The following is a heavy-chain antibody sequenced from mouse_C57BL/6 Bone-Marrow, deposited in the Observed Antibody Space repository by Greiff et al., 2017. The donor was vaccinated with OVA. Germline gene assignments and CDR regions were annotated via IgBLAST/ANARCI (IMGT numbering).Heavy chain of an antibody. CDR3: ASLGFDY. J-gene: IGHJ2*01. CDR1: GYTFTSYG. V-gene: IGHV1-81*01. CDR2: IYPRSGNT. Sequence: VKLQESGAELARPGASVKLSCKASGYTFTSYGISWVKQRTGQGLEWIGEIYPRSGNTYYNEKFKGKATLTADKSSSTAYMEPRSLTSEDSAVYFCASLGFDYWGQGTTLTVSS.